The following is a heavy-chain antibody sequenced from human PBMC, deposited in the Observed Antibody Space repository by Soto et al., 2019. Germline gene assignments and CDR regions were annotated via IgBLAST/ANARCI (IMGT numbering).Heavy chain of an antibody. CDR3: ARENYGDYGLDS. CDR2: IYYSGST. D-gene: IGHD4-17*01. CDR1: GGSISSYY. J-gene: IGHJ4*02. Sequence: PSETLSLTCSVSGGSISSYYWSWIRQPPGKGLEWIGYIYYSGSTHYNPSLKSRVTISVDTSKNQFSLKLSSVTAADTAVYCCARENYGDYGLDSWGQGTLVTVSS. V-gene: IGHV4-59*01.